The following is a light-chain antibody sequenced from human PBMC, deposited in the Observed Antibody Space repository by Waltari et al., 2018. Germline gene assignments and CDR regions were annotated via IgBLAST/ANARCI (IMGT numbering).Light chain of an antibody. CDR3: MQALQPPLS. CDR1: QTLLFVNGYDY. Sequence: DIVLIQSPLSLSVTPGAPASISCRPSQTLLFVNGYDYLDWYVQKPGQSPPRLITLGSSRAPGVPARFSGSGSGTDFTLEITRVEPEDVGIYYCMQALQPPLSFGGGTRVEI. V-gene: IGKV2-28*01. CDR2: LGS. J-gene: IGKJ4*01.